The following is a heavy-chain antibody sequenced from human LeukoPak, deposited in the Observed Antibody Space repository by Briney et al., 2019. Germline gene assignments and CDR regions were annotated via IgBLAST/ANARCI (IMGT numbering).Heavy chain of an antibody. Sequence: SVKVTYKVSGYTLTELYMHWVRQAPGKGLEWMGGFDPEDGETIYAQKFQGRVTMTEDTSTDTAYMELSSLRSEDTSVYYCATDRYCSGGSCYSTPDYWGQGTLVTVSS. J-gene: IGHJ4*02. V-gene: IGHV1-24*01. CDR3: ATDRYCSGGSCYSTPDY. D-gene: IGHD2-15*01. CDR1: GYTLTELY. CDR2: FDPEDGET.